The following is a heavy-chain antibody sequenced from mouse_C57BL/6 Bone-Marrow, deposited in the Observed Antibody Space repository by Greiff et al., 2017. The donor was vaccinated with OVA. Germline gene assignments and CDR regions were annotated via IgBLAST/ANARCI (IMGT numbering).Heavy chain of an antibody. J-gene: IGHJ2*01. V-gene: IGHV1-50*01. CDR2: IDPSDSYT. Sequence: VQLQQPGAELVKPGASVKLSCKASGYTFTSYWMQWVKQRPGQGLEWIGEIDPSDSYTNYNQKFKGKATLTVDTSSSTAYLQLSGLTSEDSAVYYCARDYWGQGTTLTVSS. CDR3: ARDY. CDR1: GYTFTSYW.